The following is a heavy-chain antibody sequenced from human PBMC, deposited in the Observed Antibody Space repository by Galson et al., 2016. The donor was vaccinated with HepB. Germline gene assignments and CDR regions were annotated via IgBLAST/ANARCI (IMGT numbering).Heavy chain of an antibody. CDR2: INHSGST. V-gene: IGHV4-34*01. D-gene: IGHD4-17*01. CDR3: ARGDNPDYGDYASAYYYMDV. CDR1: DGSFIGYY. Sequence: ETLSLTCGVSDGSFIGYYWSWIRQPPGKGLEWIGEINHSGSTNYNPSLKSRVTISVDTSKNQFSLKLSSVTAADTAVYYCARGDNPDYGDYASAYYYMDVWGKGTTVTVSS. J-gene: IGHJ6*03.